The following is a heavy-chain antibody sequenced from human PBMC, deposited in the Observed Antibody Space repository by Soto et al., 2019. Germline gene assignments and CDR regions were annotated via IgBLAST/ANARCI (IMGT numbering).Heavy chain of an antibody. Sequence: PGGSLRLSCAASGFSFGSYAMHWVRQGPGKGLEWVAVISYDGSNKYYADSVKGRFTISRDNSKNTVYLQMSSLRVEDTAIYYCARGSQWLKFYQYGMDVWGQGTTVTVSS. V-gene: IGHV3-30-3*01. CDR1: GFSFGSYA. J-gene: IGHJ6*02. D-gene: IGHD6-19*01. CDR2: ISYDGSNK. CDR3: ARGSQWLKFYQYGMDV.